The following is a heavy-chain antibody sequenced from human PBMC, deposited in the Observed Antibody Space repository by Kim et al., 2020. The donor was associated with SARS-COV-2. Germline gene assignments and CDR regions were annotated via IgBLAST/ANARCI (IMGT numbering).Heavy chain of an antibody. CDR3: TTALDVVITHDAFDI. V-gene: IGHV3-15*01. J-gene: IGHJ3*02. CDR2: IKSKTDGGTT. Sequence: GGSLRLSCAASGFTVSNAWMSWVRQAPGKGLEWVGRIKSKTDGGTTDYAAPVKGRFTISRDDSNNTLYLQMNSQKTEDPAVYYCTTALDVVITHDAFDIWGQGTIATHSS. D-gene: IGHD3-22*01. CDR1: GFTVSNAW.